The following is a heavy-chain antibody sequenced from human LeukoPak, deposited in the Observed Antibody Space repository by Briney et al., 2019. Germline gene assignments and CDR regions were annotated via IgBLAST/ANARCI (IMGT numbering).Heavy chain of an antibody. J-gene: IGHJ6*03. V-gene: IGHV1-18*01. D-gene: IGHD1-26*01. CDR3: ARYSGSYYYYYYMDV. CDR1: GYSFTNYG. Sequence: ASVKVSCKTSGYSFTNYGITWVRQAPGQGLEWMGWISAYKGNTNYAQKFQGRVTMTTDTSTSTAYMELRSLRSDDTAVYYCARYSGSYYYYYYMDVWGKGTTVTISS. CDR2: ISAYKGNT.